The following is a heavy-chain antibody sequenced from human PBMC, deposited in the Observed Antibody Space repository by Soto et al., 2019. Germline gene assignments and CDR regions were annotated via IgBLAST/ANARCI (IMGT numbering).Heavy chain of an antibody. V-gene: IGHV3-30*04. CDR1: GFTFSSYA. D-gene: IGHD2-15*01. J-gene: IGHJ6*02. Sequence: GGSLRLSCAASGFTFSSYAMHWVRQAPGKGLEWVAVISYDGSNKHNADSVKGRFTISRDNSKNTLYLQMNSLRDEDTALYYCARDFAPGYCSGGRCYPYGMDVWGQGTTVTVSS. CDR2: ISYDGSNK. CDR3: ARDFAPGYCSGGRCYPYGMDV.